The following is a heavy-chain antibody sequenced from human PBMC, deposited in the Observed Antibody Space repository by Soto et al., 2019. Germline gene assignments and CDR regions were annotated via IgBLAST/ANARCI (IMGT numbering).Heavy chain of an antibody. V-gene: IGHV1-46*01. CDR2: INPSGSRT. CDR1: GYTFTDYY. J-gene: IGHJ4*02. D-gene: IGHD6-19*01. CDR3: AAGNLDFHSSGWFPGVDY. Sequence: ASVKVSCKASGYTFTDYYIHWVRQAPGQGLEWMGIINPSGSRTSCAQKFQERVTITRDMSTSTAYMELSSLRSEDTAVYYCAAGNLDFHSSGWFPGVDYWGQGTLVTVSS.